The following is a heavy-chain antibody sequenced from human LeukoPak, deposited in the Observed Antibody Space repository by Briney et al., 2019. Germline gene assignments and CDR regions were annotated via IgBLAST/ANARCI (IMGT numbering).Heavy chain of an antibody. J-gene: IGHJ4*02. D-gene: IGHD5-18*01. CDR2: ISSSSSYI. CDR3: AKPRGYSYDYFFDY. V-gene: IGHV3-21*01. CDR1: GFTFTSYS. Sequence: PGGSLRLSCAASGFTFTSYSMNWVRQAPGKGLEWVSSISSSSSYISYADSVKGRFTISRDNAKNSLYLQMNSLRAEDTAVYYCAKPRGYSYDYFFDYWGQGTLVTVSS.